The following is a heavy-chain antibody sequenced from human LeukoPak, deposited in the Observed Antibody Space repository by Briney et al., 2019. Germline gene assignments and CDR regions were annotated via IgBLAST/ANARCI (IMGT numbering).Heavy chain of an antibody. CDR3: ARRRCSGGSCWVA. CDR1: GYSFTSYW. CDR2: IYPGDYDT. V-gene: IGHV5-51*01. Sequence: GESLKISCKGSGYSFTSYWIGWVRQLPGKGLEWVGIIYPGDYDTRYSPSFQGQVTISADKSISTAYLQWNSLKASDTAMYYCARRRCSGGSCWVAWGQGTLVTVSS. J-gene: IGHJ5*02. D-gene: IGHD2-15*01.